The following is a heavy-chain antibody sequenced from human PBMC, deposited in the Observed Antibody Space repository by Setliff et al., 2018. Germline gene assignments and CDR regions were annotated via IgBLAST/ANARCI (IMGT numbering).Heavy chain of an antibody. CDR1: GYTFTSYG. J-gene: IGHJ4*02. Sequence: ASVKVSCKAPGYTFTSYGISWVRQAPGQGLEWMGWMNPNSGNTGYAQKFQGRVTITRNTSISTAYMELSSLRSEDTAVYYCARGRGWAGNYYFDYWGQGTLVTVSS. CDR3: ARGRGWAGNYYFDY. D-gene: IGHD1-1*01. CDR2: MNPNSGNT. V-gene: IGHV1-8*03.